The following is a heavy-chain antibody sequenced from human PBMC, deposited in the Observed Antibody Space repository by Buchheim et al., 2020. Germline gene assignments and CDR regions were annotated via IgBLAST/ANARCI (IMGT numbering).Heavy chain of an antibody. D-gene: IGHD7-27*01. CDR1: VESFSGYH. Sequence: QVQLQQWGAGLLKPSETLSLTCAVYVESFSGYHWSWIRQPPGKGLEWLGEIYHSGSTNYNPSLKSRVAISVDTSKNQFSLKLSSVTAADTAVYYCARDKRNGANWGLGWFDPWGQGTL. CDR2: IYHSGST. V-gene: IGHV4-34*01. CDR3: ARDKRNGANWGLGWFDP. J-gene: IGHJ5*02.